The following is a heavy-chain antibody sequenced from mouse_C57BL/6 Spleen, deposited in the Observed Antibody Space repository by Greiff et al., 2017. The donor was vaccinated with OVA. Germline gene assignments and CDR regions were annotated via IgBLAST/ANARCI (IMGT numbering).Heavy chain of an antibody. CDR3: ARSPRGVDY. CDR1: GFTFSSYT. J-gene: IGHJ4*01. V-gene: IGHV5-9*04. CDR2: ISGGGGNT. Sequence: EVKLQESGGGLVKPGGSLKLSCAASGFTFSSYTMSWVRQTPEKRLEWVATISGGGGNTYYPDTVKGRFTISRDNAKNTLYLQMSSLRSEDTAMYYCARSPRGVDYWGQGTSVTVSS.